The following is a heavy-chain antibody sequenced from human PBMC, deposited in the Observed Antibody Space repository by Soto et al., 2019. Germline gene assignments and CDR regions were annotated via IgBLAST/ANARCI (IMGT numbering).Heavy chain of an antibody. CDR1: GGSVTSHNW. D-gene: IGHD1-1*01. CDR2: VYLSGST. J-gene: IGHJ6*03. CDR3: ASNDSGYTYYMDV. Sequence: QPHLQESGPGLVKPSGTLSLTCAVSGGSVTSHNWWTWVRQAPGERLEWIGEVYLSGSTNYNPSLSGRVSISVDKSENQVSLKLTSVTAADTAVYYCASNDSGYTYYMDVWGKGTAVTVSS. V-gene: IGHV4-4*02.